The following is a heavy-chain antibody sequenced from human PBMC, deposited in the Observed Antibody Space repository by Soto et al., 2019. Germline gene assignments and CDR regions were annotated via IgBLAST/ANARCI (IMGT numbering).Heavy chain of an antibody. CDR3: ARDKAAGQDSWYFDL. CDR2: ISSGSTTI. J-gene: IGHJ2*01. CDR1: GFTFSTYS. Sequence: GGSLRLSCAASGFTFSTYSMNWVLQAPWRGLEWISYISSGSTTIYYADSVKGRFTISRDNAKNSLYLQMSSLRDEDTAVYYCARDKAAGQDSWYFDLWGRGTLVTSPQ. D-gene: IGHD6-13*01. V-gene: IGHV3-48*02.